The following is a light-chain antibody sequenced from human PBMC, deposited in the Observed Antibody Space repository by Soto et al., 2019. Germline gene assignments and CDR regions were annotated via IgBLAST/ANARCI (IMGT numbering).Light chain of an antibody. Sequence: IVMMQSPATLSVSPWESVTLSGRASQLFSSNLAWYQHKPGQAPRLLIYGVSTRDTGVPDRFSGSASGTEFTLTISSLQSEDFAVYYCQQYNNWPRTFGQGTRLEI. CDR2: GVS. CDR1: QLFSSN. CDR3: QQYNNWPRT. J-gene: IGKJ5*01. V-gene: IGKV3-15*01.